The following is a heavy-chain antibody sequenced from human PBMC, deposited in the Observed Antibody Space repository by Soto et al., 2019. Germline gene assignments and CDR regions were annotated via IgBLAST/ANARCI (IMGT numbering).Heavy chain of an antibody. D-gene: IGHD3-3*01. J-gene: IGHJ6*02. CDR3: ARDPPEAHLEWPRLLDYGMDV. CDR2: INPNSGGT. V-gene: IGHV1-2*06. Sequence: ASVKVSCKASGGTFSSYTISWVRQAPGQGLGWMGRINPNSGGTNYARKFQGRVTMTRDTSISTAYMELSSLRSEDTAVYYCARDPPEAHLEWPRLLDYGMDVWGQGTTVTVSS. CDR1: GGTFSSYT.